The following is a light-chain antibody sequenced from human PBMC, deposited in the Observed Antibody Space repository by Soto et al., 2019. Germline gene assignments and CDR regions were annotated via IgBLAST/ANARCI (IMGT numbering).Light chain of an antibody. V-gene: IGKV1-5*01. CDR2: DAS. CDR3: QQYNAWSGT. J-gene: IGKJ1*01. CDR1: QSISSW. Sequence: DIQMTQSPSTLSASVGDRVTITCRASQSISSWLAWYQQKPGKAPKLLIYDASSLESGVPSRFSGSGSGTEFTLTINSLQSEDFGTYYCQQYNAWSGTFGQGTKVDIK.